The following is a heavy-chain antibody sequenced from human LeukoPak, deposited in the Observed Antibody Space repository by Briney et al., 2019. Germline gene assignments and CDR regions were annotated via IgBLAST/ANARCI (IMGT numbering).Heavy chain of an antibody. Sequence: GGSLRLSCAASGFIFSSYAMSWVRQAPGKGLEWVSAISGSGGSTYYADSVKGRFTISRDNSKSTLYLQMNSLRADDTAVYYCAKSSRYSARDFDYWGQGTLVTVSS. J-gene: IGHJ4*02. CDR3: AKSSRYSARDFDY. D-gene: IGHD1-1*01. CDR1: GFIFSSYA. V-gene: IGHV3-23*01. CDR2: ISGSGGST.